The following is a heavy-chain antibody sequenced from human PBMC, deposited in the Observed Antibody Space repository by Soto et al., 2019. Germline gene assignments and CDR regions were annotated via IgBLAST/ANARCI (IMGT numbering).Heavy chain of an antibody. CDR1: GYTFTSYY. D-gene: IGHD2-15*01. J-gene: IGHJ3*02. CDR2: INPSGGST. Sequence: GASVKVSCKASGYTFTSYYMHWVRQAPGQGLEWMGIINPSGGSTSYAQKFQGRVTMTRDTSTSTVYMELSSLRSEDTAVYYCARKAPRFGRDCSGGSCYPDAFDIWGQGTMVTGSS. V-gene: IGHV1-46*01. CDR3: ARKAPRFGRDCSGGSCYPDAFDI.